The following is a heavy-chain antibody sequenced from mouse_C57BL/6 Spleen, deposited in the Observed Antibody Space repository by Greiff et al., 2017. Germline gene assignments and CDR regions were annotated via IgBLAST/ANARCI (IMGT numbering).Heavy chain of an antibody. CDR2: IYPGSGNT. Sequence: QVHVKQSGAELVRPGASVKLSCKASGYTFTDYYINWVKQRPGQGLEWIARIYPGSGNTYYNEKFKGKATLTAEKSSSTAYMQLSSLTSEDSAVYFCAREGYSNLWFAYWGQGTLVTVSA. D-gene: IGHD2-5*01. V-gene: IGHV1-76*01. CDR3: AREGYSNLWFAY. CDR1: GYTFTDYY. J-gene: IGHJ3*01.